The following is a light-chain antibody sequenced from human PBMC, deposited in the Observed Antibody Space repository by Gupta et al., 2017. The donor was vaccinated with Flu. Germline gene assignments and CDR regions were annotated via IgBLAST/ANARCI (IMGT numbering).Light chain of an antibody. CDR3: FSYVGGSSWE. Sequence: SALTQPASVSGSPGQSITISCIGTSNDVGNFNFVSWYQQHPGRAPKLLISEGSKRPSGVSPRFSGSKSGNTAALTVSGLQAEDEADYFCFSYVGGSSWEFGGGTKLTVL. J-gene: IGLJ3*02. V-gene: IGLV2-23*01. CDR2: EGS. CDR1: SNDVGNFNF.